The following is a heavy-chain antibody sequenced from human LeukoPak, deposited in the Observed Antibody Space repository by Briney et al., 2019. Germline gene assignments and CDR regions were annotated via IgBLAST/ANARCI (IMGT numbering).Heavy chain of an antibody. CDR3: ARSRGSGSYWANWFDP. CDR2: IYYSGST. CDR1: GGSISSGDYY. Sequence: SETLSLTCTVSGGSISSGDYYWSWIRQPPGKGLEWIGYIYYSGSTNYNPSLKSRVTISVDTSKNQFSLKLSSVTAADTAVYYCARSRGSGSYWANWFDPWGQGTLVTVSS. D-gene: IGHD3-10*01. J-gene: IGHJ5*02. V-gene: IGHV4-61*08.